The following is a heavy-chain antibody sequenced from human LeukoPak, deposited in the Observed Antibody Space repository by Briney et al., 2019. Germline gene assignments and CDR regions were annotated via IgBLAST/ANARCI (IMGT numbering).Heavy chain of an antibody. V-gene: IGHV3-7*03. J-gene: IGHJ3*02. CDR2: IHDDGRVT. D-gene: IGHD1-26*01. CDR1: GFSFTAYA. Sequence: PGGSLRLSCAASGFSFTAYAMSWFRQTPGKGLEWVANIHDDGRVTNYVDSVKGRFTISRDNARNSVYLQMNSLRAEDTAVYYCARGGSYLSAFDIWGQGTMVTVSS. CDR3: ARGGSYLSAFDI.